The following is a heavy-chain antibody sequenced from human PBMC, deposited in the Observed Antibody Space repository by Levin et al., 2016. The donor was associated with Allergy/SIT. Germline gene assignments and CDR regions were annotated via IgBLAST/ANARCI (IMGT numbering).Heavy chain of an antibody. CDR3: GGYYYYYGMDV. J-gene: IGHJ6*02. Sequence: SETLSLTCTVSGGSISSSSYHWGRIRQPPGKGLEWIGSIYYSGSTYYNPSLKSRVTISVDTSKNQFSLKLSSVTAADTAVYYCGGYYYYYGMDVWGQGTTVTVSS. V-gene: IGHV4-39*01. CDR1: GGSISSSSYH. CDR2: IYYSGST.